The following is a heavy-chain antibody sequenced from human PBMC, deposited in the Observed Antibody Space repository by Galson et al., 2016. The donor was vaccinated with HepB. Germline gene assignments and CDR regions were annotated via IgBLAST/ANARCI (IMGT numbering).Heavy chain of an antibody. CDR1: GYRFTTYW. J-gene: IGHJ2*01. CDR2: IYPGDSNT. Sequence: QSGAEVKKPGESLKISCKGSGYRFTTYWIGWVRQMPGKGLEWMGVIYPGDSNTRYSPSFQGQVTISVDKSISTAYLQWSSLKASDTAMYYCAREGRYCTSTSCYGDWYFDLWGRGTLVTVSS. D-gene: IGHD2-2*01. V-gene: IGHV5-51*01. CDR3: AREGRYCTSTSCYGDWYFDL.